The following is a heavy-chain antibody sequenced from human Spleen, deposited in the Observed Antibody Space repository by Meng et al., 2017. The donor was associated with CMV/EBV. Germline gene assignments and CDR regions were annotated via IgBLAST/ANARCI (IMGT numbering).Heavy chain of an antibody. CDR1: GFTFSSYW. Sequence: GESLKISCAASGFTFSSYWMSWVRQAPGKGLEWVANIKQDGSEKYYVDSVKGRFTISRDNAKNSLYLQMNSLRAEDTAVYYCARDCSTSCYTESDYWGQGTLVTVSS. D-gene: IGHD2-2*02. CDR3: ARDCSTSCYTESDY. J-gene: IGHJ4*02. CDR2: IKQDGSEK. V-gene: IGHV3-7*01.